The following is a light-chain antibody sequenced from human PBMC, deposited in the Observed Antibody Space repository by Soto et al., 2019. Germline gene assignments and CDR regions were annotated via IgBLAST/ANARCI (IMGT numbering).Light chain of an antibody. Sequence: EVVMTQSPATLSVSLGDRATLSCRASQSVSSNLAWYQQKPGQAPRLLIYGASTRATGNPARFSGSGSGTECTLTISSLQSEDFAVYSCQQYNNWPLTFGGGTKVEIK. V-gene: IGKV3-15*01. CDR2: GAS. CDR1: QSVSSN. CDR3: QQYNNWPLT. J-gene: IGKJ4*01.